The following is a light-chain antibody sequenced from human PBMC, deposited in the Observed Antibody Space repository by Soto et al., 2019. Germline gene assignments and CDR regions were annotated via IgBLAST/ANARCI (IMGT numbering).Light chain of an antibody. J-gene: IGLJ1*01. Sequence: QSVLTQPASVSGSPGQSITISCTGTSSDVGGYDYVSWYQQHPGKAPKLMIYEVSNRPSGVSNRFSGPKSGNTASLTISGLQTEDEADYYCSSYISSITYVFGTGTKVTVL. CDR2: EVS. CDR3: SSYISSITYV. CDR1: SSDVGGYDY. V-gene: IGLV2-14*01.